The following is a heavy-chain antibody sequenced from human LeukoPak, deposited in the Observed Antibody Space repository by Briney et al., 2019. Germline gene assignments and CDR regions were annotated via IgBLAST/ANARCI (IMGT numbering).Heavy chain of an antibody. CDR3: ARHSGAGTGFVY. J-gene: IGHJ4*02. V-gene: IGHV4-59*08. CDR1: GGSTSSYY. D-gene: IGHD6-19*01. CDR2: IYYSGST. Sequence: PSETLSLTCTVSGGSTSSYYWSWIRQPPGKGLEWIGYIYYSGSTNYSPSLKSRLTISIDTSKHQFSLKLSSVTAADTAVYYCARHSGAGTGFVYWGQGTLVTVSS.